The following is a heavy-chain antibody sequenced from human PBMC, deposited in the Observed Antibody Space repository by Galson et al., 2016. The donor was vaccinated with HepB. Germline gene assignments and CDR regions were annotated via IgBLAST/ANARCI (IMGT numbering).Heavy chain of an antibody. J-gene: IGHJ6*02. CDR1: GYTFTGYY. CDR2: INPNSGGT. CDR3: ARDYYFGMDF. Sequence: SVKVPCKASGYTFTGYYIHWVRQAPGQGLEWMGWINPNSGGTKYAQKFQGWVTMTRDTSISTAYMELSRLRSDDTAVYYCARDYYFGMDFWGQGTTVTVSS. V-gene: IGHV1-2*04.